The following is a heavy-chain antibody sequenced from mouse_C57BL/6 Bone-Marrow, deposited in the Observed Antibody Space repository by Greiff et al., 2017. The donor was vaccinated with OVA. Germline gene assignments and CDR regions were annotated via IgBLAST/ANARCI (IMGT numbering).Heavy chain of an antibody. CDR1: GFNIKDYY. J-gene: IGHJ2*01. CDR3: AILNYFDY. CDR2: IDPEDGET. V-gene: IGHV14-2*01. Sequence: VQLQQSGAELVKPGASVKLSCTASGFNIKDYYMHWVKQRTEQGLEWIGRIDPEDGETKYAPTFQGKATITADTSSNTAYLQLSSLTSEDTAVYYCAILNYFDYWGQGTTLTVSS.